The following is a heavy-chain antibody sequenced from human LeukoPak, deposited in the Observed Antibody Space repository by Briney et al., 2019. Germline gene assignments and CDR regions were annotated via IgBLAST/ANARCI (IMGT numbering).Heavy chain of an antibody. CDR1: GFTFSSYW. CDR3: ARPSYTSSRFAL. J-gene: IGHJ3*01. V-gene: IGHV3-74*01. Sequence: GGSLRLSCAASGFTFSSYWMSWVRQAPGKGLLWVSRMNSDGSVRTYADSVKGRFTISRDNAKNTLYLQMNSLRAEDTAVYYCARPSYTSSRFALWGQGTMVTVSS. CDR2: MNSDGSVR. D-gene: IGHD6-13*01.